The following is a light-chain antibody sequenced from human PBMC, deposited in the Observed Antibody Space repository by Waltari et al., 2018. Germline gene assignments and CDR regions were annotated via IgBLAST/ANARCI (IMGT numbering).Light chain of an antibody. CDR2: DAS. Sequence: DIVLTKSPATLSLSPGERANLSCRASQSVSSYLAWYQQKPGQAPRLLIYDASNRATGIPARFSGSGSGTDFTLTISSLEPEDFAVYFCQQRSNWPPVYTFGQGTKLDIK. CDR3: QQRSNWPPVYT. CDR1: QSVSSY. J-gene: IGKJ2*01. V-gene: IGKV3-11*01.